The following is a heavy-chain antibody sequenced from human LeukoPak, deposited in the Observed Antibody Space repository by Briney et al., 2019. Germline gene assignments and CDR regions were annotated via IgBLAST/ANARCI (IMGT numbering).Heavy chain of an antibody. D-gene: IGHD3-10*01. CDR2: ISSNGGST. CDR3: VKDSSSGSYFDY. CDR1: GFAFSRYA. Sequence: PGGSLRLSCEASGFAFSRYAMHWVRQAPGKGLEYVSAISSNGGSTYYADSVKGRFTISRDNSRNTLHLQMSSLRVEDTAVYYCVKDSSSGSYFDYWGQGTLVTVSS. V-gene: IGHV3-64D*06. J-gene: IGHJ4*02.